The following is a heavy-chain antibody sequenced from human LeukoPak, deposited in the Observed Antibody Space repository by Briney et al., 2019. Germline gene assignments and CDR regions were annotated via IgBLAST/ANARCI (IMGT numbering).Heavy chain of an antibody. CDR3: ARHEYSGSYYGLSWFDP. CDR1: GGSISSSGYY. Sequence: SETLSLTCTVSGGSISSSGYYWGWIRQPPGKGLEWIASIYYSGSTYYTPSLKSRVTTSVDTSKNQLSLKLSSLTAADTAVYYCARHEYSGSYYGLSWFDPWGQGTLVTVSS. J-gene: IGHJ5*02. V-gene: IGHV4-39*01. CDR2: IYYSGST. D-gene: IGHD1-26*01.